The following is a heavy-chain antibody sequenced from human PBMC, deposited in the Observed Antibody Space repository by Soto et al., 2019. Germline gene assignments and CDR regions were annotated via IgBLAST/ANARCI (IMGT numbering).Heavy chain of an antibody. Sequence: QVQLQESGPGLVKPSGTLSLTCAVSGGSISSSNWWSWVRQPPGKGLEWIGEIYHSGSTNYNPSLKSRVTISVAKSKNQFSLKLSSVTAADTAVYYCARDMSGNLEKTRLLWFGELFTHWGQGTLVTVSS. CDR1: GGSISSSNW. J-gene: IGHJ4*02. D-gene: IGHD3-10*01. CDR2: IYHSGST. V-gene: IGHV4-4*02. CDR3: ARDMSGNLEKTRLLWFGELFTH.